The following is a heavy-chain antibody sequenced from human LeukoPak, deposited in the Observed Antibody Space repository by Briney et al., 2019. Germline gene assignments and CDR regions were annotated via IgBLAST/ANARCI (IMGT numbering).Heavy chain of an antibody. CDR3: ARAAVAGLDY. D-gene: IGHD6-19*01. Sequence: SETLSLTCTVSGGSISSINDYWGWIRQPPGKGLEWIGYIYYSGSTYYNPSLKSRVTISVDTSKNQFSLKLSSVTAADTAVYYCARAAVAGLDYWGQGTLVTVSS. V-gene: IGHV4-30-4*08. J-gene: IGHJ4*02. CDR2: IYYSGST. CDR1: GGSISSINDY.